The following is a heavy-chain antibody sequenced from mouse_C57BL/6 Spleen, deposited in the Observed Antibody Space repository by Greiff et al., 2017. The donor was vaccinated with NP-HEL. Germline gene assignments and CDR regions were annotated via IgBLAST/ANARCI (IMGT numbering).Heavy chain of an antibody. CDR2: ISSGSSTI. V-gene: IGHV5-17*01. CDR1: GFTFSDYG. J-gene: IGHJ3*01. CDR3: ASYDYASFAY. D-gene: IGHD2-4*01. Sequence: EVQLVESGGGLVKPGGSLKLSCAASGFTFSDYGMHWVRQAPEKGLEWVAYISSGSSTIYYADTVKGRFTIPRDKAKNTLFLQMTSLRSEDTAMYYCASYDYASFAYWGQGTLVTVSA.